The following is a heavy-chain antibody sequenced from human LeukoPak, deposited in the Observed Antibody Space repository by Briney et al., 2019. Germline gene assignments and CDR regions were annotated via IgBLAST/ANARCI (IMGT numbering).Heavy chain of an antibody. Sequence: PSETLSLTCTVSGYSISSGYYWGWIRQPPGKGLEWIGSIYHSGSTYYNPSLKSRVTISVDTSKNQFSLQLNSVTPEDTAVYYCAREGYSSSFVYYYYYMDVWGKGTTVTVSS. CDR3: AREGYSSSFVYYYYYMDV. CDR2: IYHSGST. CDR1: GYSISSGYY. J-gene: IGHJ6*03. D-gene: IGHD6-6*01. V-gene: IGHV4-38-2*02.